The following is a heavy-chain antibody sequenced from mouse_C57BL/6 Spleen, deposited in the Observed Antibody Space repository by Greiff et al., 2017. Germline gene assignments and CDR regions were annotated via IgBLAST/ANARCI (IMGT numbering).Heavy chain of an antibody. CDR1: GYAFTNYL. V-gene: IGHV1-54*01. CDR3: ARSIYYGSSYFDY. CDR2: INPGSGGT. D-gene: IGHD1-1*01. J-gene: IGHJ2*01. Sequence: VKLQQSGAELVRPGTSVKVSCKASGYAFTNYLIEWVKQRPGQGLEWIGVINPGSGGTNYNEKFKGKATLTADKSSSTAYMQLSSLTSEDSAVYFCARSIYYGSSYFDYWGQGTTLTVSS.